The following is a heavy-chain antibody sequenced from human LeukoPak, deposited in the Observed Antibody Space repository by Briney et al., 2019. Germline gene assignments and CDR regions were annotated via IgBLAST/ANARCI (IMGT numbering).Heavy chain of an antibody. V-gene: IGHV3-30-3*01. CDR3: AKGDLWFGELLSFDY. CDR2: ISYDGSNK. J-gene: IGHJ4*02. Sequence: GGSLRLSCAASGFTFSSYWMSWVRQAPGKGLEWVAVISYDGSNKYYADSVKGRFTISRDNSKNTLYLQMNSLRAEDTAVYYCAKGDLWFGELLSFDYWGQGTLVTVSS. CDR1: GFTFSSYW. D-gene: IGHD3-10*01.